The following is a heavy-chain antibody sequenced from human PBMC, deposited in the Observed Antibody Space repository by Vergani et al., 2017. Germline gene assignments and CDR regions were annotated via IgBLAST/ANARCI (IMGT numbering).Heavy chain of an antibody. V-gene: IGHV4-59*01. D-gene: IGHD3-10*01. CDR2: IYYSGST. CDR3: ARGRCFGEPVHY. J-gene: IGHJ4*02. CDR1: GGSISSYY. Sequence: QVQLQESGPGLVKPSETLSLTCTVSGGSISSYYWSWIRQPPGKGLEWIGYIYYSGSTNYNPSLKSRVTISVDTSKNQFSLKLSSVTAADTAVYYCARGRCFGEPVHYWGQGTLITVSA.